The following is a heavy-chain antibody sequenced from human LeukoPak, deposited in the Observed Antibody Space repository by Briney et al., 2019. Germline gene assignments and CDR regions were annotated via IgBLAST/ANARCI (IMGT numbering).Heavy chain of an antibody. Sequence: GGSLRLSCAASGFTFSNYAMHWVRQAPGKGLEWVAVISYDGSNKYYADSVKGRFTISRDNSKNTLYLQMNSLRAEDTAVYYCAREEAGTTSYWGQGTLVTVSS. CDR2: ISYDGSNK. J-gene: IGHJ4*02. CDR3: AREEAGTTSY. V-gene: IGHV3-30-3*01. D-gene: IGHD1-1*01. CDR1: GFTFSNYA.